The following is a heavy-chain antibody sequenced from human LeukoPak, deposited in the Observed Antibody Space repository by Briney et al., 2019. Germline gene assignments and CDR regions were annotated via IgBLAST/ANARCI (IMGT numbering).Heavy chain of an antibody. CDR3: ARIYGSGDYYYYYYMDV. V-gene: IGHV3-7*01. J-gene: IGHJ6*03. CDR2: IKQDGSEK. CDR1: GFTFSSYW. D-gene: IGHD3-10*01. Sequence: GGSLRLSCAASGFTFSSYWMSWVRQAPGKGLEWVANIKQDGSEKYYVDSVKGRFTISRDNAKNSLYLQMNSLRAEDTAVYYCARIYGSGDYYYYYYMDVWGKGTTVTISS.